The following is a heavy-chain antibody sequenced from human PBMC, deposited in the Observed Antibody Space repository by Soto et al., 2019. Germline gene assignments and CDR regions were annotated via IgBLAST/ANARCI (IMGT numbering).Heavy chain of an antibody. CDR1: GYTFSTYY. Sequence: QVQLVQSGAEVKKPGASVKVSCKASGYTFSTYYIHWVRQAPGQGLEYMGIIYPRDGAASYTQKFQGRVAMTRDTPTNTVYMELSSLRSEHTAGYYCANIVPNTCKFDYWGQVTLVTVSS. D-gene: IGHD1-26*01. J-gene: IGHJ4*02. V-gene: IGHV1-46*01. CDR2: IYPRDGAA. CDR3: ANIVPNTCKFDY.